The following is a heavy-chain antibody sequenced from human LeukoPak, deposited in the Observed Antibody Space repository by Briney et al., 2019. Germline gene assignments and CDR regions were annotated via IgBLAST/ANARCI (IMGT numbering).Heavy chain of an antibody. CDR2: IYYSGST. Sequence: PSETLSLTCTVSGGSINNNDYYWGWIRQPPGKGLECIGSIYYSGSTYHNPSPKSRLTLSVDASKNQFSLNLSSVTAADTAVYYCASLEVPAATNDCWGQGKLVIVSS. CDR3: ASLEVPAATNDC. V-gene: IGHV4-39*01. D-gene: IGHD2-2*01. CDR1: GGSINNNDYY. J-gene: IGHJ4*02.